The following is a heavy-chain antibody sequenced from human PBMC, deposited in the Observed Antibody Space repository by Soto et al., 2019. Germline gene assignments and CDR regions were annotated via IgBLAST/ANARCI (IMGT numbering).Heavy chain of an antibody. Sequence: PGGSLRLSCAASGFTFNNYWLSWVRQAPGQGLEWVANMNQDGTIKYYVDSVKGRFTISRDNAENSLFLQMNSLRAEDTAVYYCTRDQLAIVVVPAAPDVWGKGTTVTVSS. V-gene: IGHV3-7*01. CDR3: TRDQLAIVVVPAAPDV. CDR1: GFTFNNYW. D-gene: IGHD2-2*03. CDR2: MNQDGTIK. J-gene: IGHJ6*04.